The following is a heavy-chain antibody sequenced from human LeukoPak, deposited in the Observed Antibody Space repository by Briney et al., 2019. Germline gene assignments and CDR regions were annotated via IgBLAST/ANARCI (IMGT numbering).Heavy chain of an antibody. D-gene: IGHD3-10*02. V-gene: IGHV3-48*03. J-gene: IGHJ6*04. CDR2: ISSSGSTI. CDR1: GFTFDDYE. Sequence: GGSLRLSCAASGFTFDDYEMNWVRQAPGKGLEWVSYISSSGSTIYYADSVKGRFTISRDNAKNSLYLQMNSLRAEDTAVYYCAELGITMIGGVWGKGTTVTISS. CDR3: AELGITMIGGV.